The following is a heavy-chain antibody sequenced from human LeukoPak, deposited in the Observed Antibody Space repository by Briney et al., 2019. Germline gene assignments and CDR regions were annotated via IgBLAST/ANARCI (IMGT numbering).Heavy chain of an antibody. CDR1: GFTFSTYS. J-gene: IGHJ4*02. Sequence: GGSLRLSCAASGFTFSTYSMNWVRQAPGKGLEWVSSISSSSGYIFYAESMKGRFTISRDNAKNSLYLQMDSLRAEDTAVYHCARGPDYYDSGGYYSVYWGQGTLVTVPS. CDR2: ISSSSGYI. V-gene: IGHV3-21*01. CDR3: ARGPDYYDSGGYYSVY. D-gene: IGHD3-22*01.